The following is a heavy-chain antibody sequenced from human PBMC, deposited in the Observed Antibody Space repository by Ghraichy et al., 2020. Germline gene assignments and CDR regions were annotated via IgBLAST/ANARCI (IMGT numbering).Heavy chain of an antibody. Sequence: SETLSLTCTVSGASITPYHWSWIRQPPGKGLEWIGYIYYIGSTNYNPSLKSRVTMSVDRSKNHFSLKLTSVTAADTAVYYCVRDRTGFDPWGQGTLVTVSS. CDR2: IYYIGST. J-gene: IGHJ5*02. CDR1: GASITPYH. V-gene: IGHV4-59*01. CDR3: VRDRTGFDP.